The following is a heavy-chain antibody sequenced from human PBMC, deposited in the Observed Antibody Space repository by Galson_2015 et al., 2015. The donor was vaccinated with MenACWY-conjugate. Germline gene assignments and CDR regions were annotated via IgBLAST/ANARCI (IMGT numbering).Heavy chain of an antibody. D-gene: IGHD3-3*01. CDR1: GFTFSRYA. Sequence: SLRLSCAASGFTFSRYAMHWVRQAPGKGLEWVSYISSSVSTISYADSVKGRFTISRDNAKNTLYLQMNSLKVEDTAVYYCSRVGTIGLDGFDYWGQGTLVTVSS. V-gene: IGHV3-48*03. J-gene: IGHJ4*02. CDR3: SRVGTIGLDGFDY. CDR2: ISSSVSTI.